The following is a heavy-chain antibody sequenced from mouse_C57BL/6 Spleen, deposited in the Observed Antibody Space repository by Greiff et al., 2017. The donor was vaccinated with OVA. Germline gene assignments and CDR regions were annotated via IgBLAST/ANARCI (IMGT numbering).Heavy chain of an antibody. V-gene: IGHV5-4*01. Sequence: EVMLVESGGGLVKPGGSLKLSCAASGFTFSSYAMSWVRQTPEKRLEWVATISDGGSYTYYPDNVKGRFTISRDNAKNNLYLQMSHLKSEDTAMYYCAREGDYDPAWFAYWGQGTLVTVSA. CDR1: GFTFSSYA. CDR2: ISDGGSYT. CDR3: AREGDYDPAWFAY. D-gene: IGHD2-4*01. J-gene: IGHJ3*01.